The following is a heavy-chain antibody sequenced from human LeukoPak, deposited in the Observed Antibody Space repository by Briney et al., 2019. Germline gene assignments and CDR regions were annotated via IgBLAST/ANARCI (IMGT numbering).Heavy chain of an antibody. CDR1: GFTSSSYE. CDR2: ISSSGSTI. CDR3: ARETYYYGSGSYNDY. J-gene: IGHJ4*02. Sequence: GGSLRLSCAASGFTSSSYEMNWVRQAPGKGLEWVSYISSSGSTIYYADSVKGRFTISRDNAKSSLYLQMNSLRAEDTAVYYCARETYYYGSGSYNDYWGQGTLVTVSS. V-gene: IGHV3-48*03. D-gene: IGHD3-10*01.